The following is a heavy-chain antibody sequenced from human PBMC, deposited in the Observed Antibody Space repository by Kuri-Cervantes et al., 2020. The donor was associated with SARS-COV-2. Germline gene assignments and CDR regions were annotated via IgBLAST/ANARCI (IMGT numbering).Heavy chain of an antibody. D-gene: IGHD6-19*01. V-gene: IGHV3-23*01. CDR2: ISGSGGST. J-gene: IGHJ4*02. CDR3: ARDHYSSGWTLNDY. Sequence: LSLTCAASGFTFSSYAMSWVRQAPGKGLEWVSAISGSGGSTYYADSVKGRFTISRDNSKNTLYLQMNSLRAEDTAVYYCARDHYSSGWTLNDYWGQGTLVTVSS. CDR1: GFTFSSYA.